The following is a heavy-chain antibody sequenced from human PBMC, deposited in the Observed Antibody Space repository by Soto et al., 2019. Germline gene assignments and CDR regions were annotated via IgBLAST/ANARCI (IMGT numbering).Heavy chain of an antibody. D-gene: IGHD3-22*01. CDR3: ARGRVATFDSSGFYEY. CDR2: IYYSGTT. V-gene: IGHV4-39*01. Sequence: PSATLSLTCTVSGVSITSSSSDYCGWIRHPPWKCLEWIGSIYYSGTTYYNPSLKSRVTISVDTSKKQFSLKLTSVTAAERAVYYCARGRVATFDSSGFYEYWGQINKVKVSS. J-gene: IGHJ4*02. CDR1: GVSITSSSSDY.